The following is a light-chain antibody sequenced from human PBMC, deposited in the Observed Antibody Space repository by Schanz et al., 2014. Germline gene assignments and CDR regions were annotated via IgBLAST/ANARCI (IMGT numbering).Light chain of an antibody. Sequence: VLTQSPGTLSVSPGETATLSCRASQSVSETYVAWYQQKPGQAPRLLIYGASTRATGVPARFSGSGSGTEFTLTISSPQSEDFAVYFCQQYNHWPQTFGQGTKVEI. CDR3: QQYNHWPQT. J-gene: IGKJ1*01. CDR1: QSVSETY. CDR2: GAS. V-gene: IGKV3-15*01.